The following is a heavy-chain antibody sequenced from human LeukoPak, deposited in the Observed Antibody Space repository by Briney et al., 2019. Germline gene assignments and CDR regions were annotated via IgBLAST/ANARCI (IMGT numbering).Heavy chain of an antibody. V-gene: IGHV4-34*01. CDR1: GLTFGSYA. Sequence: GSLRLSCTTSGLTFGSYAMAWVRQAPGKGLEWIGEINHSGSTNYNPSLKSRVTISVDTSKNQFSLKLSSVTAADTAVYYCARHRPNADIVVVPAANNWFDPWGQGTLVTVSS. CDR3: ARHRPNADIVVVPAANNWFDP. D-gene: IGHD2-2*01. CDR2: INHSGST. J-gene: IGHJ5*02.